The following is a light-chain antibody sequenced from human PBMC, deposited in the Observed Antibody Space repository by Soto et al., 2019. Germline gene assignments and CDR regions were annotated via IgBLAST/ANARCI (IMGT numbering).Light chain of an antibody. V-gene: IGLV1-40*01. CDR1: SSNIGAGYD. CDR2: GNS. Sequence: QSVLTQPPSVSGAPGQRVTISCTGSSSNIGAGYDVHWYQQLPGTAPKLLIYGNSNRPSGVPDRFSGSKSGTSASLAITGLQAEDEADDYCKSYDSSLSGSWVFGGGTQLTVL. J-gene: IGLJ3*02. CDR3: KSYDSSLSGSWV.